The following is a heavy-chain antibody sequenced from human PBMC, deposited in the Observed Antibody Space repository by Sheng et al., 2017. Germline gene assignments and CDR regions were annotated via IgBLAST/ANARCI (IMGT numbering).Heavy chain of an antibody. CDR3: ARDQGEWLRVVPYYFDY. CDR1: GFTFSSYA. D-gene: IGHD3-3*01. V-gene: IGHV3-30*01. J-gene: IGHJ4*02. CDR2: ISYDGSNK. Sequence: QVQLVESGGGVVQPGRSLRLSCAASGFTFSSYAMHWVRQAPGKGLEWVAVISYDGSNKYYADSVKGRFTISRDNSKNTLYLQMNSLRAEDTAVYYCARDQGEWLRVVPYYFDYWGQGTLV.